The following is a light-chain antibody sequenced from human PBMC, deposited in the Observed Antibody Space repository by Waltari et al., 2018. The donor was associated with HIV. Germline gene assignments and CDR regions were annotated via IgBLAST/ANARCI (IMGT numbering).Light chain of an antibody. CDR2: DAS. J-gene: IGKJ1*01. CDR3: YQRSDWPRM. CDR1: QSVSVY. V-gene: IGKV3-11*01. Sequence: EIVLTQSPATLSLSPGERATLSCRASQSVSVYLAWYQQKPGQAPRLLIYDASNRATGIPVRFSGSGSGTDFTLTISSLEPEDFAVYYCYQRSDWPRMFGQGTKVEIK.